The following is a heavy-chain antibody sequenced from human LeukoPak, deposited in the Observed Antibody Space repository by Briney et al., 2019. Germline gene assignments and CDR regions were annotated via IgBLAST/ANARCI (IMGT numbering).Heavy chain of an antibody. CDR3: ARVGPNIDSSSVANAFDI. J-gene: IGHJ3*02. Sequence: PGGSLRLSCAASGFTFSDFSSYWMHWVRQAPGKGLVWVSRINSDGSSTSYADSVKGRFTISRDNAKNTLYLQMNSLRAEDTAVYYCARVGPNIDSSSVANAFDIWGQGTMVTVSS. D-gene: IGHD6-13*01. V-gene: IGHV3-74*01. CDR2: INSDGSST. CDR1: GFTFSDFSSYW.